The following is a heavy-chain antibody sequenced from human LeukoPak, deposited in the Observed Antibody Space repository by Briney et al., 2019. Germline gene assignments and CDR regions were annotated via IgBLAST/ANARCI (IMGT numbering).Heavy chain of an antibody. V-gene: IGHV4-34*01. Sequence: SETLSLTCAVYGGSFSGYFWSWIRQPPGKGLEWIGEINHSGSTNYNPSLKSRVTISVDTSKNQFSLKLSSVTAADTAVYSCARGLTTVTTFNWFDPWGQGTLVTVSS. CDR1: GGSFSGYF. D-gene: IGHD4-17*01. CDR2: INHSGST. J-gene: IGHJ5*02. CDR3: ARGLTTVTTFNWFDP.